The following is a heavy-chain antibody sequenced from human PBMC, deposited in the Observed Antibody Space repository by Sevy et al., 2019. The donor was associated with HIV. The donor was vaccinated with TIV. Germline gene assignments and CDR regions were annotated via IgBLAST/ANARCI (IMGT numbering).Heavy chain of an antibody. CDR3: ARGRPERGASVEMATIIRNYYYYYYMDV. V-gene: IGHV1-8*03. Sequence: ASVKVSCKASGYTFTSYDINWVRQATGQGLEWMGWMNPNSGNTGYAQKFQGRGTITRNTSISTAYMELSSLRSEDTAVYYCARGRPERGASVEMATIIRNYYYYYYMDVWGKGTTVTVSS. D-gene: IGHD5-12*01. J-gene: IGHJ6*03. CDR2: MNPNSGNT. CDR1: GYTFTSYD.